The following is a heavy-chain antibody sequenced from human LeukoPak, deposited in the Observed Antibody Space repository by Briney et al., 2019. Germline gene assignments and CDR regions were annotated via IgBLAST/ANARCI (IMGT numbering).Heavy chain of an antibody. CDR1: GGSISSYY. J-gene: IGHJ4*02. D-gene: IGHD3-10*01. CDR3: ARVSQYGSGSYYFDY. Sequence: PSETLSLTCTVSGGSISSYYWSWIRQPPGKGLEWIGYIYYSGSTNYNPSLKSRVTISVDTSKNQFSLKLSSVTAADTAVYYCARVSQYGSGSYYFDYWGQGTLVTVSS. CDR2: IYYSGST. V-gene: IGHV4-59*08.